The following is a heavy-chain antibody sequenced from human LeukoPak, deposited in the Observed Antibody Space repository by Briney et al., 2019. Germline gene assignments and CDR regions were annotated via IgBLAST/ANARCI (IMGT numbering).Heavy chain of an antibody. D-gene: IGHD5-18*01. Sequence: GGSLRLSCTASGFTFGDHAMSWVRQAPGKGLEWVGFIRSKAYRGTTEYAASVKGRFTISRDDSASIAYLQMNSLRTEDTAVYYCARGPIQLWIHNAMDVWGQGTTVTVSS. CDR2: IRSKAYRGTT. J-gene: IGHJ6*02. CDR1: GFTFGDHA. CDR3: ARGPIQLWIHNAMDV. V-gene: IGHV3-49*04.